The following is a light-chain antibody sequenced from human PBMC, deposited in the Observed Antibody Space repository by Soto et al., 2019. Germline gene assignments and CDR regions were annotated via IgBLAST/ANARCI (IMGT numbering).Light chain of an antibody. J-gene: IGKJ1*01. Sequence: ENVLTQSPGTLSLSPGERATLSCRASESLSSNYLAWHQQKPGQAPRLLIYGASSRATGIPDRFSGSGSGTDFTLTINRLEPEDFAVYYCQQYGSSSSWTFGQGTKVDIK. CDR2: GAS. CDR1: ESLSSNY. V-gene: IGKV3-20*01. CDR3: QQYGSSSSWT.